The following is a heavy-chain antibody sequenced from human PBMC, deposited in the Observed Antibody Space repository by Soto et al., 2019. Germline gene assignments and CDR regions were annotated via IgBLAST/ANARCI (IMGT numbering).Heavy chain of an antibody. Sequence: GPEVKKPGASVRVSCKASGYPFTSYGITWVRQAPGQGLEWMGWISAHNGNMNYAQKFQGRFTMTTDTSTSTAYMELRSLGFDDTAVYFCARGWYNTGRHLNEFWGQGTLVSVSS. CDR3: ARGWYNTGRHLNEF. V-gene: IGHV1-18*01. D-gene: IGHD1-20*01. CDR1: GYPFTSYG. CDR2: ISAHNGNM. J-gene: IGHJ4*02.